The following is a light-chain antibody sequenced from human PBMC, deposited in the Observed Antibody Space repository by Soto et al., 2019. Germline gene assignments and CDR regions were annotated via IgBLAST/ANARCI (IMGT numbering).Light chain of an antibody. CDR2: DAS. CDR3: QQRSNWPPGLT. Sequence: EIVLTQSPGTLSLSPGERATLSCRASQGVSSSSLAWYQQKRGQAPRLLIHDASSRATGIPARFSGSGSGTDFTLTISSLEPEDFAVYYCQQRSNWPPGLTFGGGTKVDIK. J-gene: IGKJ4*01. V-gene: IGKV3D-20*02. CDR1: QGVSSSS.